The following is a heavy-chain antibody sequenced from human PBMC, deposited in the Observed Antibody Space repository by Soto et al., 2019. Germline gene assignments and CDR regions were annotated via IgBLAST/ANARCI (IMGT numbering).Heavy chain of an antibody. D-gene: IGHD5-18*01. J-gene: IGHJ4*02. CDR3: ARGAGRSYGYWGSGWPRHSFDY. V-gene: IGHV4-34*01. CDR2: INHSGST. CDR1: GGPFGDYY. Sequence: SETLSLTCAVYGGPFGDYYWSWIRQPPGKGLEWIGEINHSGSTNYNPSLKSRVTISVDTSKNQFSLTLSSVTAADTAVYYCARGAGRSYGYWGSGWPRHSFDYWGQGTLVTVSS.